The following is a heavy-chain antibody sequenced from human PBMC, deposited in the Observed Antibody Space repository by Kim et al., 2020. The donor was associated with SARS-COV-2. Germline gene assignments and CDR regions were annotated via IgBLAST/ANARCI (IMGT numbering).Heavy chain of an antibody. CDR3: AKDRGDDILTGYYLPKNWYFVL. V-gene: IGHV3-23*01. Sequence: GGSLRLSCAASGFTFSSYAMSWVRQAPGKGLEWVSAISGSGGSTYYADSVKGRFTISRDNSKNTLYLQMNSLRAEDTAVYYCAKDRGDDILTGYYLPKNWYFVLWGRGTLVTVSS. J-gene: IGHJ2*01. CDR2: ISGSGGST. CDR1: GFTFSSYA. D-gene: IGHD3-9*01.